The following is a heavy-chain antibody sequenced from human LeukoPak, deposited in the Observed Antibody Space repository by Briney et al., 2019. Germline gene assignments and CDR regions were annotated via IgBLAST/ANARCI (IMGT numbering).Heavy chain of an antibody. CDR2: IYYSGST. D-gene: IGHD4-23*01. CDR1: GGSISSYY. V-gene: IGHV4-59*08. Sequence: SETLSLTCTVSGGSISSYYWSWIRQPPGKGLEWIGYIYYSGSTNYNPSLKSQVIISVDTSKNQFSLKLSSVTAADTAVYYCARIPLYGGNRHFDYWGQGTLVTVSS. J-gene: IGHJ4*02. CDR3: ARIPLYGGNRHFDY.